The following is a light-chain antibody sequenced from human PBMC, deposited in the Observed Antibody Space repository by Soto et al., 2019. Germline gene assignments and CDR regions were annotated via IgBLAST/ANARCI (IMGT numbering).Light chain of an antibody. Sequence: EIVLTQSPATLSLSPGERATLSCRASQSVSSYLAWHQQKPGQAPRLLIYDASNRVTGIPARFSGSGSGTDFTLTISSLEPEDFAVYYCQQRSNWPPWTFGQGTKVEIK. J-gene: IGKJ1*01. CDR1: QSVSSY. CDR3: QQRSNWPPWT. CDR2: DAS. V-gene: IGKV3-11*01.